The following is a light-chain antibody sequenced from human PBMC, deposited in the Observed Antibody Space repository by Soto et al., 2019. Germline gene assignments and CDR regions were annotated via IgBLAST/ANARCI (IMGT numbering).Light chain of an antibody. Sequence: DIVMTQSPDSLAVSLGERATINCKSSQSILYSSNNKNYLAWYQQKPGQPPKLLIYWASTRESGVPDRFSGSGSGTDFTLTISSLQAEDVAVYDCHQYYSTPHTFGGGTKVEIK. CDR1: QSILYSSNNKNY. V-gene: IGKV4-1*01. CDR3: HQYYSTPHT. CDR2: WAS. J-gene: IGKJ4*01.